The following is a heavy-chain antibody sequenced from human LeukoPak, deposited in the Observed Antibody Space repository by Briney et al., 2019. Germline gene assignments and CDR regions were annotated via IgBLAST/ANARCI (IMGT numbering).Heavy chain of an antibody. V-gene: IGHV3-7*03. CDR3: AKATGYLL. J-gene: IGHJ4*02. CDR1: GFTFSSNW. Sequence: GGSLRLSCAASGFTFSSNWMSWVRQAPGKGLGWVANIKKDGSEKYYVDSVKGRFTISRDNAKTSLYLQMNNLRAEDTAVYYCAKATGYLLWGQGTLVTVSS. D-gene: IGHD1-14*01. CDR2: IKKDGSEK.